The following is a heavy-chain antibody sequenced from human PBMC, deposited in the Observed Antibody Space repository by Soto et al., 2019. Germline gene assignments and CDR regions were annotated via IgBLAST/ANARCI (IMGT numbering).Heavy chain of an antibody. D-gene: IGHD6-13*01. V-gene: IGHV3-11*01. CDR3: ARDRSSSWYEVDY. CDR2: ISSSGSTI. J-gene: IGHJ4*02. CDR1: GFTFSDYY. Sequence: PGGSLRLSCAASGFTFSDYYMSWIRQAPGKGLEWVSYISSSGSTIYYADSVKGRFTMTTDTSTSTAYMELRSLRSDDTAVYYCARDRSSSWYEVDYWGQGTLVTVSS.